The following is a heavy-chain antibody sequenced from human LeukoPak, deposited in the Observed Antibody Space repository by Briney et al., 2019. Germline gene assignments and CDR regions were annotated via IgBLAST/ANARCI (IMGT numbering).Heavy chain of an antibody. CDR1: GYTFTSYY. D-gene: IGHD5-12*01. V-gene: IGHV1-18*04. Sequence: ASVKVSCKASGYTFTSYYMHWVRQAPGQGLEWMGWISGYNGNTNYLQKFQGRVTMTTDTSTNTVYMELRSLSSDDTAVYYCARVSTNSRVGGYDPQWYFDLWGRGTLVTVSS. J-gene: IGHJ2*01. CDR3: ARVSTNSRVGGYDPQWYFDL. CDR2: ISGYNGNT.